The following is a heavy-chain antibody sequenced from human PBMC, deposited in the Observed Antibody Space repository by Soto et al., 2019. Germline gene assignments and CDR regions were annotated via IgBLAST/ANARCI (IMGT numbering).Heavy chain of an antibody. D-gene: IGHD2-2*01. Sequence: PGGSLRLSCAASGFTVSSNYMTWVRQAPGKGLEWVSVIYSGGATYHADSVKGRFTISRDNSKNTLYLQMNSLRAEDTVVYYCARGVGVPAAMLYYYYYMDVWGKGTTVTVSS. J-gene: IGHJ6*03. V-gene: IGHV3-66*01. CDR2: IYSGGAT. CDR3: ARGVGVPAAMLYYYYYMDV. CDR1: GFTVSSNY.